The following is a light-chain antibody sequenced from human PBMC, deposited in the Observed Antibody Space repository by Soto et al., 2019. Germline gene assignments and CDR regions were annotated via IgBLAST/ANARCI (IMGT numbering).Light chain of an antibody. CDR1: QSISTW. CDR2: KAS. Sequence: DIQMTQSPSTLSACVGDRVTITCRASQSISTWLAWYQQKPGKAPKLLISKASSLQSGVPSRFSGSGSGTEFTLTISRLQPDDFATYYCQQYSSFVTFGGGTKVEI. CDR3: QQYSSFVT. J-gene: IGKJ4*01. V-gene: IGKV1-5*03.